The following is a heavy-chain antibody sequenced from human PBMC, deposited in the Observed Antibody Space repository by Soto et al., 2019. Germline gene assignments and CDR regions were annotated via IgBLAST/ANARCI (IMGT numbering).Heavy chain of an antibody. CDR3: AREIAAAGTGDWFDP. CDR1: GYTFTSYG. J-gene: IGHJ5*02. V-gene: IGHV1-18*01. Sequence: QVQLVQSGAEVKKPGASVKVSCKASGYTFTSYGISWVRQAPGQGLEWMGWISAYNGNTNYAQKLQGRVTMATDTSTSTAYMELRSLRSDDTAVYYCAREIAAAGTGDWFDPWGQGTLVTVSS. CDR2: ISAYNGNT. D-gene: IGHD6-13*01.